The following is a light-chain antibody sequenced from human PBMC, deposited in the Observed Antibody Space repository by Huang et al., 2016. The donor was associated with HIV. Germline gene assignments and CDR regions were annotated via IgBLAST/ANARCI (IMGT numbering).Light chain of an antibody. Sequence: EMVMTQSPATLSASPGERATLSCRASQSVTTNLAWYQQKPGQGPRLLIYGASTRATGIPARFSGSGSGTEFTLTISSLQSEDFAVYYCLQYSRWPPATFGQGTRLEI. J-gene: IGKJ5*01. CDR3: LQYSRWPPAT. V-gene: IGKV3D-15*01. CDR2: GAS. CDR1: QSVTTN.